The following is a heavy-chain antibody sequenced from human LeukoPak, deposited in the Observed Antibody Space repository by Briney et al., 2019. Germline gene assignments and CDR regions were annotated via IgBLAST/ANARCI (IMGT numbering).Heavy chain of an antibody. CDR3: ARGGYGPANFDY. D-gene: IGHD5-18*01. V-gene: IGHV3-66*01. J-gene: IGHJ4*02. CDR1: GFTVSSNY. CDR2: IYSGGST. Sequence: GGSLRLSCAASGFTVSSNYMSRVRQAPGKGLEWVSVIYSGGSTYYADSVKGRFTISRDNSKNTLYLQMNSLRAEDTAVYYCARGGYGPANFDYWGQGTLVTVSS.